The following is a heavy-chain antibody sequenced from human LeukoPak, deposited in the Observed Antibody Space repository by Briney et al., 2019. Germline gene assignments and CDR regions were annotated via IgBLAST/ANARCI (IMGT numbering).Heavy chain of an antibody. CDR2: IYYSGGS. CDR3: ARENSPEAFDF. J-gene: IGHJ3*01. Sequence: SETLSLTCTVSGGSFDSGFYSWTWLRQPPGKGLEWIGYIYYSGGSQYNPSLKSRLTISVDPSKNQFSLQLSSVTAADTAVYYCARENSPEAFDFWGQGRMVIVSS. V-gene: IGHV4-30-4*07. D-gene: IGHD1-14*01. CDR1: GGSFDSGFYS.